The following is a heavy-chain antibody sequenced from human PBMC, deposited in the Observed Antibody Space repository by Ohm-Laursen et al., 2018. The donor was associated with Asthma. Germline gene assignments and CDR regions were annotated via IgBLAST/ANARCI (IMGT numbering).Heavy chain of an antibody. Sequence: SLRLSCAASGFVFSDYYMSWIRQAPGKGLEWVSYISGSGDYTNYADSVKGRFTISRDNAKNSLYLQMNNLRAEDAAIYYCAREWGGMDVWGQGTTVTVSS. V-gene: IGHV3-11*06. CDR3: AREWGGMDV. D-gene: IGHD3-16*01. CDR2: ISGSGDYT. CDR1: GFVFSDYY. J-gene: IGHJ6*02.